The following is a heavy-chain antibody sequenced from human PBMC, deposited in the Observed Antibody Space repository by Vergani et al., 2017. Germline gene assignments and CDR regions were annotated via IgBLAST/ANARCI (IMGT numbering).Heavy chain of an antibody. CDR1: GYSFTSYW. D-gene: IGHD6-13*01. J-gene: IGHJ4*02. CDR2: IDPSDSYT. CDR3: AKQITLAATGHTXFDY. V-gene: IGHV5-10-1*03. Sequence: EVQLVQSGAEVKKPGESLRISCKGSGYSFTSYWINWVRQMPGKGLEWMGNIDPSDSYTNYSPSFQGHVTISADKSVSTAYLQWSSLQASDTAMYYCAKQITLAATGHTXFDYWGQGTLVTVSS.